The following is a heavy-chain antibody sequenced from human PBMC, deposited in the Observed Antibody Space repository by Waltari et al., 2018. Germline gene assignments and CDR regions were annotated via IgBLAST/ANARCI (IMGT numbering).Heavy chain of an antibody. J-gene: IGHJ4*02. Sequence: QVQLQESGPGMVKASETLSLTCAVSGYSISSGYYWGWLRQPPGKGLEWIGSIYHSGSTYYHPSLKSRVTISVDTSKNQFSLKLSSVTAADTAVYYCARDRRDYYDSSDYFDYWGQGTLVTVSS. V-gene: IGHV4-38-2*02. D-gene: IGHD3-22*01. CDR2: IYHSGST. CDR1: GYSISSGYY. CDR3: ARDRRDYYDSSDYFDY.